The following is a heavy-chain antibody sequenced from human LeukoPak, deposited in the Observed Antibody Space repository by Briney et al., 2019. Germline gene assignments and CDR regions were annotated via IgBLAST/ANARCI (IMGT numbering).Heavy chain of an antibody. CDR3: AKDLRITYYDFWSGGFDY. J-gene: IGHJ4*02. CDR2: ISGSGAST. V-gene: IGHV3-23*01. CDR1: GFTFSSYA. D-gene: IGHD3-3*01. Sequence: GGSLRLSCAASGFTFSSYAMSWVRQAPGKGLEWVSVISGSGASTYYADSMKGRLTISRDNSKNTLYLQINSLRAEDTAVYYCAKDLRITYYDFWSGGFDYWGQGTLVTVSS.